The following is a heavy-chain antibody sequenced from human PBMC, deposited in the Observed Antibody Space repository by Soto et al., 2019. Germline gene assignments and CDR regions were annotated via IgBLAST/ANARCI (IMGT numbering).Heavy chain of an antibody. Sequence: SVKVSCKASGGTFSSSAISGVRQAPGQGLEWMGGIIPIFGTANYAQKFQGRVTITADESTSTAYMELSSLRSEDTAVYYCAGYYYDSSGYSNAGVYYFDYWGQGTLVTVSS. CDR2: IIPIFGTA. J-gene: IGHJ4*02. V-gene: IGHV1-69*13. D-gene: IGHD3-22*01. CDR1: GGTFSSSA. CDR3: AGYYYDSSGYSNAGVYYFDY.